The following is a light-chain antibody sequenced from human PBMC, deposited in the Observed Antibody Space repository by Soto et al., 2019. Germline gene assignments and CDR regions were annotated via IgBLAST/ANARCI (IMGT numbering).Light chain of an antibody. V-gene: IGLV2-8*01. Sequence: QSVLTQPASVSGSPGQSITISCTGTSSDIGGYDYVSWYQHHPGKAPKLMIYEINKRPSGVPDRFSGSKSGNTASLTVSGLQAEDEADYYCSSFAGSNNFPYVFGTGTKLTVL. CDR2: EIN. J-gene: IGLJ1*01. CDR3: SSFAGSNNFPYV. CDR1: SSDIGGYDY.